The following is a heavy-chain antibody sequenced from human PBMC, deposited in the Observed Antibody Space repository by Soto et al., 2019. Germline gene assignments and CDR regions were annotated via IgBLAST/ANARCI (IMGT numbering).Heavy chain of an antibody. D-gene: IGHD3-10*01. V-gene: IGHV4-31*03. J-gene: IGHJ4*02. CDR3: ARAKNSGSSSDY. CDR1: GGSISSGGYY. Sequence: SETLSLTCTVSGGSISSGGYYWSWIRQHPGKGLEWIGYIYYSGSTYYNPSLKSRVTISVDTSKNQFSLKLSSVTAADTAVYYCARAKNSGSSSDYWGQGTLVTVSS. CDR2: IYYSGST.